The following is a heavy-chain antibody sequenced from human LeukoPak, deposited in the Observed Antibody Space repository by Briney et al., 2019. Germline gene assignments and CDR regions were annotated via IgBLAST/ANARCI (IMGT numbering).Heavy chain of an antibody. CDR2: INHSGST. Sequence: PGGSLRLSCAASGFTFSSYTMHWVRQPPGKGLEWIGEINHSGSTNYNPSLKSRVTISVDTSKNQFSLKLSSVTAADTAVYYCARGNYYDSSGYYSASYNWFDPWGQGTLVTVSS. CDR3: ARGNYYDSSGYYSASYNWFDP. V-gene: IGHV4-34*01. CDR1: GFTFSSYT. J-gene: IGHJ5*02. D-gene: IGHD3-22*01.